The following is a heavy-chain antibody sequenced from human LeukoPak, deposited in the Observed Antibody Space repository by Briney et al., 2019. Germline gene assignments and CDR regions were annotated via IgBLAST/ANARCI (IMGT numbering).Heavy chain of an antibody. V-gene: IGHV3-48*01. CDR1: GFTFSSYS. J-gene: IGHJ4*02. Sequence: GGSLRLSCAASGFTFSSYSMNWVHQAPGKGLEWVSYISSSSSTIYYADSVKGRFTISRDNAKNSLYLQMNSLRAEDTAVYYCARAGYSYGHYFDYWGQGTLVTVSS. CDR3: ARAGYSYGHYFDY. D-gene: IGHD5-18*01. CDR2: ISSSSSTI.